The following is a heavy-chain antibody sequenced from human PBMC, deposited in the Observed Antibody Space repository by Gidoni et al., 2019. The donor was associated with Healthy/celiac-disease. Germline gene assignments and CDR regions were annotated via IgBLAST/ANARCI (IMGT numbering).Heavy chain of an antibody. J-gene: IGHJ3*02. V-gene: IGHV3-13*01. CDR1: GFTFSSYD. Sequence: EVQLVESGGGLVQPGGSLRLACAASGFTFSSYDMHWVRQAPGKGLELVSSCGTAGDTYSPGSVKVRFTISRENAKYSLYLQLNSLRAGDAAVYFCSSVPRCGDLLDAFDIWGQGTMVTVSS. CDR3: SSVPRCGDLLDAFDI. D-gene: IGHD1-26*01. CDR2: CGTAGDT.